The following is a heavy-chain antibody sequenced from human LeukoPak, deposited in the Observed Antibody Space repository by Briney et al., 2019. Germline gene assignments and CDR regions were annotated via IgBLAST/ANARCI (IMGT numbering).Heavy chain of an antibody. CDR3: ARGRTGAAALDF. Sequence: SETLSLTCAVYGGSFSGHYWTWIRQAPGKGLEWIGESTHTGSTNYNPSLKSRVTISVDTSKNQFSLKLTSVSAADTTVYHCARGRTGAAALDFWGPGTLVTVSS. D-gene: IGHD2-2*01. J-gene: IGHJ4*02. CDR1: GGSFSGHY. CDR2: STHTGST. V-gene: IGHV4-34*01.